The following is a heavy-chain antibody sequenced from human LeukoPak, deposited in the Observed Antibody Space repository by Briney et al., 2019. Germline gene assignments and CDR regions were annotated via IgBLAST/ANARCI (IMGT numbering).Heavy chain of an antibody. D-gene: IGHD3-22*01. CDR2: ISSSSSTI. CDR1: GFIFTSYS. Sequence: GGSLRLSCAASGFIFTSYSMNWLRQAPGKGLEWISYISSSSSTIYYADSVRGRFTISRDNAKNSLYLQMNSLRAEDTAVYYCARGFHRYNYDSGAYSVYWGQGTLVTVSS. CDR3: ARGFHRYNYDSGAYSVY. J-gene: IGHJ4*02. V-gene: IGHV3-48*01.